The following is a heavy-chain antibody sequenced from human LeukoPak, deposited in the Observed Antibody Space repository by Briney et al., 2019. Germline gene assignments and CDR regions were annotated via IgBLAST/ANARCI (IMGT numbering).Heavy chain of an antibody. CDR3: ARVFRTAAGSYFYYYGMDV. V-gene: IGHV4-39*07. J-gene: IGHJ6*02. D-gene: IGHD6-13*01. CDR1: GGSISSSSYY. Sequence: SETLSLTCTVSGGSISSSSYYWGWIRQPPGKGLEWIGSIYYSGSTYYNPSLKSRVTISVDTSKNQFSLKLSSVTAADTAVYYCARVFRTAAGSYFYYYGMDVWGQGTTVAVSS. CDR2: IYYSGST.